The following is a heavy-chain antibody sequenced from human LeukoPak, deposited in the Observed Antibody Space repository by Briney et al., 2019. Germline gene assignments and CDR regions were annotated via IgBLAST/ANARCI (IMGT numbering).Heavy chain of an antibody. J-gene: IGHJ5*02. CDR3: ARHKYSSNWYPHTRSNNWFDP. CDR1: GGSISSNSYY. V-gene: IGHV4-39*01. D-gene: IGHD6-13*01. Sequence: PSETLSLTCTVSGGSISSNSYYWGWIRQPPGKGLEWIGSIYYSGITYYNPSLKSRVTISVDTSKNQFSLKLSSVTAADTAVYYCARHKYSSNWYPHTRSNNWFDPWGQGTLVTVSS. CDR2: IYYSGIT.